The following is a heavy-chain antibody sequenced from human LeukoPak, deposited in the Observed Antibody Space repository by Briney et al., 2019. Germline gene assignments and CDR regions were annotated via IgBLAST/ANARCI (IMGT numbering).Heavy chain of an antibody. J-gene: IGHJ5*02. Sequence: GGSLRLSCAASGFTFSSYAMHWVRQAPGKGLEWVAVISYDGSNKYYADSVKGRFTISRDNSKNTLYLKMNSLRAEDTAVYYCASMTTVTTWGQGTLVTVSS. D-gene: IGHD4-11*01. V-gene: IGHV3-30*04. CDR1: GFTFSSYA. CDR3: ASMTTVTT. CDR2: ISYDGSNK.